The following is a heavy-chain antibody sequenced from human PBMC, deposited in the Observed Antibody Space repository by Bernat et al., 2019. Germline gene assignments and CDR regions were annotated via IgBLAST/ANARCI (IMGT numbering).Heavy chain of an antibody. CDR3: AKDRLFGMDV. D-gene: IGHD6-19*01. V-gene: IGHV3-30*18. CDR2: ISYDGSNK. CDR1: GFTFSSYG. J-gene: IGHJ6*02. Sequence: QVQLVESGGGVVQPGRSLRLSCAASGFTFSSYGMHWVRQAPGKGLEWVAVISYDGSNKYCADSVKGRFTISRDNSKNTLDLQMSSLRAEDTAVYYCAKDRLFGMDVWGQGTTVTVSS.